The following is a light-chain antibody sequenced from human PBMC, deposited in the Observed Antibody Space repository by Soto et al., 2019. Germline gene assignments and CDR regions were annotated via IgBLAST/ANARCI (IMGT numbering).Light chain of an antibody. J-gene: IGLJ2*01. CDR2: DVS. CDR3: SSYTSSSTLVV. CDR1: SSDLGSYNY. V-gene: IGLV2-14*03. Sequence: QSALTQPASVSGSPGQSITISCTGTSSDLGSYNYVSWYQHHPGKAPKLMIYDVSNRPSGVSNRFSGSKSGNTASLTISGLQPEDEADYYCSSYTSSSTLVVFGGGTKLTVL.